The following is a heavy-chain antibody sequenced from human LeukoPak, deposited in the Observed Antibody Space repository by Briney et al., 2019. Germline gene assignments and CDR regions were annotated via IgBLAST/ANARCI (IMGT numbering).Heavy chain of an antibody. Sequence: GGSLRLSCAASGFIFRSYWMSWLRQAPGRGLEWVANIKHDGSEKYYLDSVKGRFTISRDNAKNTLYLQMNDLRAEDTAVYYCATGQWLIAYWGQGTLVTVSS. J-gene: IGHJ4*02. CDR2: IKHDGSEK. CDR3: ATGQWLIAY. CDR1: GFIFRSYW. D-gene: IGHD3-22*01. V-gene: IGHV3-7*01.